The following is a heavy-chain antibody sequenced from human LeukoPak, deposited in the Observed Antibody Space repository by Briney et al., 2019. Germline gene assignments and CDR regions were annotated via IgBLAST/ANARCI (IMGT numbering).Heavy chain of an antibody. J-gene: IGHJ6*02. D-gene: IGHD3-10*01. V-gene: IGHV3-74*01. Sequence: ESGGSLRLSCAASGFTFRSYWMHWVRQAPGKGLVWVSRINSDGSSTSYADSVKGRFTISRDNAKNTLYLQMNSLRAEDTAVYYCARDPRRVDRFRFRDHYYYYGMDVWGQGTTVTVSS. CDR3: ARDPRRVDRFRFRDHYYYYGMDV. CDR2: INSDGSST. CDR1: GFTFRSYW.